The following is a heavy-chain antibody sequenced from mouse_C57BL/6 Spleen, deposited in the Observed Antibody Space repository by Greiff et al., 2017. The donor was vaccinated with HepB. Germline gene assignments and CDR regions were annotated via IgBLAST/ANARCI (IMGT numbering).Heavy chain of an antibody. CDR3: AESGRVTTAPYAMDY. V-gene: IGHV1-72*01. D-gene: IGHD1-2*01. Sequence: VKPGASVKLSCKASGYTFTSYWMHWVKQRPGRGLEWIGRIDPNSGGTKYNEKFKSKATLTVDKPSSTAYMQLSSLTSEDSAVYYCAESGRVTTAPYAMDYWGQGTSVTVSS. CDR2: IDPNSGGT. CDR1: GYTFTSYW. J-gene: IGHJ4*01.